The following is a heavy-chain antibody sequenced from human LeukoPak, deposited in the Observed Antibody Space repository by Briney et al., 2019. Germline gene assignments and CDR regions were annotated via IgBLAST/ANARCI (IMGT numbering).Heavy chain of an antibody. J-gene: IGHJ4*02. D-gene: IGHD6-13*01. CDR2: IKQDGSVT. CDR3: VRSRGAAGSR. CDR1: GFAYSNHW. V-gene: IGHV3-7*01. Sequence: GGSLRLSCAVSGFAYSNHWMTAGCAAPREGLEWVANIKQDGSVTSYMDSVKVRFTSSRNNAKNSVFLQMNSLRAEDTAVYYCVRSRGAAGSRWGQGTLVTVSS.